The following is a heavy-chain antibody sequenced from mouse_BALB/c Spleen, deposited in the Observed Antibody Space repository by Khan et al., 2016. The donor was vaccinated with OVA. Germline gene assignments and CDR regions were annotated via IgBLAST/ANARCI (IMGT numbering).Heavy chain of an antibody. CDR3: AREGSSGPAWFTY. J-gene: IGHJ3*01. D-gene: IGHD3-1*01. Sequence: EVQLQESGPGLVKPSQSLSLTCSVSGYSITNGYFWNWIRQFPGNNLEWMGYIRYDGNTNYTPSLKNRISITRDTSKNQFFLNLNPVTPEDTATXSSAREGSSGPAWFTYGGQGTLVISLQ. V-gene: IGHV3-6*02. CDR1: GYSITNGYF. CDR2: IRYDGNT.